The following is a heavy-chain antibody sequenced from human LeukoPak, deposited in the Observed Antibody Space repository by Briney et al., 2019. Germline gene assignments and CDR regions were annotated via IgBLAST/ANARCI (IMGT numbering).Heavy chain of an antibody. J-gene: IGHJ4*02. V-gene: IGHV3-30*18. Sequence: PGGSLRLFCAASGFTFGSYGMHWVRQAPGKGLEWLSLISFDGRNKYYADSVKGRFSISRDSSKNTLYLQMNSLRSEDTAVYYCAKERHSVTAFDYWGQGTLVTVSS. CDR2: ISFDGRNK. CDR1: GFTFGSYG. CDR3: AKERHSVTAFDY. D-gene: IGHD2-21*02.